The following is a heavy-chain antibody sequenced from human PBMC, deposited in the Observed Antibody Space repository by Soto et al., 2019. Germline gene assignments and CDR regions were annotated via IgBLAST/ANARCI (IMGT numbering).Heavy chain of an antibody. J-gene: IGHJ6*02. Sequence: EVRLVETGGGLIQPGGSLRLSCAASGFTVSSHYMSWVRQAPGKGLEWVSVIYSGGSTYYADSLKGRFTISRDNSKNKLYLQMNSLRVEDTAVYYCARIPVGTAMVRGWEYYYYGMDVLGQETTVTVSS. V-gene: IGHV3-53*02. D-gene: IGHD5-18*01. CDR3: ARIPVGTAMVRGWEYYYYGMDV. CDR2: IYSGGST. CDR1: GFTVSSHY.